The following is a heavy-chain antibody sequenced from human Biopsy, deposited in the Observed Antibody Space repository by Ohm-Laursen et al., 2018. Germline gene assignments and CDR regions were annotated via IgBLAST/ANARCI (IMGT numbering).Heavy chain of an antibody. J-gene: IGHJ5*02. CDR3: ARDLYDFCGGCPFDP. CDR1: GFTFSNAW. D-gene: IGHD3-3*01. Sequence: SLRLSCTASGFTFSNAWMGWVRQAPGKGLECVSVINGSGGSTYYADPVKGRFTISRDNSKNTLYLQMNSLRAEDTAMYYCARDLYDFCGGCPFDPWGQGTLVTVSP. V-gene: IGHV3-23*01. CDR2: INGSGGST.